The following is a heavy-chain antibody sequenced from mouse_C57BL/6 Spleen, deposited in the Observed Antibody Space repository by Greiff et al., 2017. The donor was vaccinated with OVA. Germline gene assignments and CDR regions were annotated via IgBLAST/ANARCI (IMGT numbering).Heavy chain of an antibody. V-gene: IGHV1-18*01. J-gene: IGHJ4*01. Sequence: VQLKESGPELVKPGASVKIPCKASGYTFTDYNMDWVKQSHGKSLEWIGDINPNNGGTIYNQKFKGKATLTVDKSSSTAYMELRSLTSEDTAVYYCARLGVVAKYYAMDYWGQGTSVTVSS. CDR1: GYTFTDYN. D-gene: IGHD1-1*01. CDR3: ARLGVVAKYYAMDY. CDR2: INPNNGGT.